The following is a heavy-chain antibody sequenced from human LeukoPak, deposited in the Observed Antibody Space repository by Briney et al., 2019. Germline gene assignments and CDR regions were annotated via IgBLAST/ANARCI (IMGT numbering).Heavy chain of an antibody. CDR2: IYYSGST. CDR3: ARGVYSSSWYGNYYYYYMDV. Sequence: SETLSLTCTVSGGSISSYYWSWIRQPPGKGLEWIGYIYYSGSTNYNPSLKSRVTISVDTSKNQFSLKLSSVTAADTAVYYCARGVYSSSWYGNYYYYYMDVWGKRTTVTVSS. J-gene: IGHJ6*03. V-gene: IGHV4-59*01. D-gene: IGHD6-13*01. CDR1: GGSISSYY.